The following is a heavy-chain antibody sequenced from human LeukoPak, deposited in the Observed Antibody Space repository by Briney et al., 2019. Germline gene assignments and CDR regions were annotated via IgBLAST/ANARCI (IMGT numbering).Heavy chain of an antibody. CDR3: ARELRYCSGDSCYSGDY. J-gene: IGHJ4*02. CDR1: GGSISSTSYY. V-gene: IGHV4-39*07. CDR2: IYYNGAT. Sequence: SETLSLTCSVSGGSISSTSYYWGWIRQPPGKGLEWIGTIYYNGATQYNPSLRSRATMSVDTSKNQFSLKLNSVTTADTAVYYCARELRYCSGDSCYSGDYWGQGTLVTVSS. D-gene: IGHD2-15*01.